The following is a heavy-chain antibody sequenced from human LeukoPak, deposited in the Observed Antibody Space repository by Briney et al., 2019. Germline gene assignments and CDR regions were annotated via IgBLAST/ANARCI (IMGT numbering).Heavy chain of an antibody. CDR2: ISFDGSNQ. CDR1: GFTFSIYS. J-gene: IGHJ4*02. CDR3: AKPPEMGATVGYFDY. D-gene: IGHD1-26*01. Sequence: PGGSLRLSCAASGFTFSIYSMNWVRQAPGKGLEWVALISFDGSNQYYADSVKGRFTISRDNSKNTLYLQMSSLRAEDTAVYYCAKPPEMGATVGYFDYWGQGTLVTVSS. V-gene: IGHV3-30*18.